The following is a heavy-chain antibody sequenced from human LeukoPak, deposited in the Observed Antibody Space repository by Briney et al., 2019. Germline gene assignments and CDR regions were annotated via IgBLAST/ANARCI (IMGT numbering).Heavy chain of an antibody. D-gene: IGHD6-19*01. CDR3: ARQWPTRNVITWDNWFDP. J-gene: IGHJ5*02. V-gene: IGHV1-18*01. CDR1: GYTFTSYG. Sequence: ASVKVSCKASGYTFTSYGISWVRQAPGQGLEWMGWISAYNGNTNYAQKLQGRVTMTTDTSTSTAYMELRSLRSDDTAVYCCARQWPTRNVITWDNWFDPWGQGTLVTVSS. CDR2: ISAYNGNT.